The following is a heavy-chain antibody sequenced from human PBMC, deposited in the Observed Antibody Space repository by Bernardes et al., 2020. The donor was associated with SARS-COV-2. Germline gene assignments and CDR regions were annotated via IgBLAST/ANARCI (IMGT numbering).Heavy chain of an antibody. CDR3: AKDRRAVVTARGAFDI. D-gene: IGHD2-2*01. J-gene: IGHJ3*02. Sequence: GGSLRLSCAASGFTFSSYAMSWVRQAPGKGLEWVSAISGSGGSTYYADSVKGRFTISRDNSKNTLYLEMNSLRAEDTAVYYCAKDRRAVVTARGAFDIWGQGKMVTVSS. V-gene: IGHV3-23*01. CDR2: ISGSGGST. CDR1: GFTFSSYA.